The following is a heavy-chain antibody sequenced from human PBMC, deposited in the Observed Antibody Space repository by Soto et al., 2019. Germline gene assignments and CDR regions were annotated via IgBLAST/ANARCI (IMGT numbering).Heavy chain of an antibody. CDR1: GFVFSSYA. Sequence: GGSLRLSCAASGFVFSSYAMSWVRQAPGKGLEWVSAISGSGTTAYYADSVKGRFTFSRDNPKNTMYLQMNSLRAEDTAVYFCAKTTDGWFSAFEIWGQGTVVTVSS. CDR3: AKTTDGWFSAFEI. CDR2: ISGSGTTA. D-gene: IGHD6-19*01. V-gene: IGHV3-23*01. J-gene: IGHJ3*02.